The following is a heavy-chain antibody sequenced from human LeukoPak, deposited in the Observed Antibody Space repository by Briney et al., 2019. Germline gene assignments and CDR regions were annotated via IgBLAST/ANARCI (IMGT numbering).Heavy chain of an antibody. CDR1: GGSISSYY. CDR3: ARTTEGYCRGRTCYYYYYMDV. CDR2: IHYSGST. J-gene: IGHJ6*03. D-gene: IGHD2-15*01. Sequence: SETLSLTCTVSGGSISSYYWSWIRQPPGKGLEWIGYIHYSGSTHYNPSLRNRVTISVDTSKNQFSLKLSSVTAADTAVYYCARTTEGYCRGRTCYYYYYMDVWGRGTTVTVSS. V-gene: IGHV4-59*01.